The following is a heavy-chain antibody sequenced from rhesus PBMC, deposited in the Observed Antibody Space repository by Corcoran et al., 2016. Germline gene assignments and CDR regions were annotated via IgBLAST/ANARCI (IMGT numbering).Heavy chain of an antibody. D-gene: IGHD6-25*01. J-gene: IGHJ4*01. CDR3: ARETMAAAATFDY. V-gene: IGHV4-76*01. CDR2: IYGSSGST. CDR1: GGSISSGYD. Sequence: QVQLQESGPGVVKPSETLSLTCAVSGGSISSGYDWSWIRQPPGKGLEVIGYIYGSSGSTNYNPSLKNRVTISKDASKNQFSLKLGSVTAADTAVYYCARETMAAAATFDYWGQGVLVTVSS.